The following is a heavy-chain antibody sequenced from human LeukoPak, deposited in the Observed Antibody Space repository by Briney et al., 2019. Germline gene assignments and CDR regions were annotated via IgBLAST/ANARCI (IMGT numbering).Heavy chain of an antibody. Sequence: GGSLRLSCAVSGFTCNNFEMNWVRQAPGKGLEWVSYIDISGTSIYYADSVKGRFTISRDNAKNSLYLQINSLRAEDTAVYYCARGGSSGYNYNAFDIWGQGTMVTVSS. V-gene: IGHV3-48*03. CDR2: IDISGTSI. CDR3: ARGGSSGYNYNAFDI. CDR1: GFTCNNFE. D-gene: IGHD3-22*01. J-gene: IGHJ3*02.